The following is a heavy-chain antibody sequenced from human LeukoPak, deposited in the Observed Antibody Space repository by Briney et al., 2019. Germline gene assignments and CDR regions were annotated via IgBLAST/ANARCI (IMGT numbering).Heavy chain of an antibody. CDR1: GYTLTGYY. CDR3: ARARYDSSGYYYEVDY. V-gene: IGHV1-46*01. D-gene: IGHD3-22*01. Sequence: ASVKVSCKASGYTLTGYYMHWVRQAPGQGLKWMGIINPSGGSTSYAQKFQGRVTMTRDTSTSTVYMELSSLRSEDTAVYYCARARYDSSGYYYEVDYWGQGTLVTVSS. J-gene: IGHJ4*02. CDR2: INPSGGST.